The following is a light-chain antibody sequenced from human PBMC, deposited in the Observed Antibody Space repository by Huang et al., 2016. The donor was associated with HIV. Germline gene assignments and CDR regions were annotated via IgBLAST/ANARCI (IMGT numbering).Light chain of an antibody. J-gene: IGKJ3*01. CDR2: GAS. V-gene: IGKV3-15*01. Sequence: EIVMTQSPATLSASPGERATLSCRASQSVSSNLAGYQQKPGQAPRLLIYGASAKATGIPARLSGSGSGTEFTLTISSLQSEDFAVYYCQQNNNWPPLFTFGPGTKVDIK. CDR1: QSVSSN. CDR3: QQNNNWPPLFT.